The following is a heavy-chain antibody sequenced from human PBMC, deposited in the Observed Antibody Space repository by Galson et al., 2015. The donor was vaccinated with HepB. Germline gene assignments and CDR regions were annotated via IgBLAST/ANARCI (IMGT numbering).Heavy chain of an antibody. Sequence: SVKVSCKASGYTFNRYSITWVRQAPGQGLEWMGWISAYNGNTNYAQRLQGRVTMTTDTSTSTAYMEVRTLTSDDTAVYYCARGGSTGWCPDYWGQGTLVTVSS. J-gene: IGHJ4*02. CDR2: ISAYNGNT. CDR1: GYTFNRYS. V-gene: IGHV1-18*04. CDR3: ARGGSTGWCPDY. D-gene: IGHD6-19*01.